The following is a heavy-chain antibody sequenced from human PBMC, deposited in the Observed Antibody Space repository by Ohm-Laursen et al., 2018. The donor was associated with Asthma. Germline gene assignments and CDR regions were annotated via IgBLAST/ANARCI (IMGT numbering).Heavy chain of an antibody. CDR2: ISGSGGST. V-gene: IGHV3-23*01. CDR1: GFTFSSYA. CDR3: ARDGSGSYDY. D-gene: IGHD1-26*01. Sequence: GSLRLSCSASGFTFSSYAMSWVRQAPGKGLEWVSAISGSGGSTYYADSVRGRFTISRDNSKNTLYLQMNSLRAEDTAVYYCARDGSGSYDYWGQGTLVTVSS. J-gene: IGHJ4*02.